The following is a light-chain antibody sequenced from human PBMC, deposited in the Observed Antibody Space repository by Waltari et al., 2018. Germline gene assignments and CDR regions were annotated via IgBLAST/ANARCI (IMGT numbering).Light chain of an antibody. CDR1: SGHSTYA. J-gene: IGLJ2*01. Sequence: QPVLTQSPSASASLGASVKLTCILDSGHSTYAIAWHQHRQGKAPRYLMRLHSDGSQYKGDGIPDRFSGSGSGPDRYLTISHIQSEDEADYYCQTWDAATVFFGGGTRLTVL. CDR3: QTWDAATVF. CDR2: LHSDGSQ. V-gene: IGLV4-69*01.